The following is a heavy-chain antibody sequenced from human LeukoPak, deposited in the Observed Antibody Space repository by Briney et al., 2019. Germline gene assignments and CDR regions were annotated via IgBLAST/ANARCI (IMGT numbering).Heavy chain of an antibody. V-gene: IGHV1-69*13. D-gene: IGHD2-2*02. CDR3: ARVTGGRYCSTTSCYMRGWFDP. J-gene: IGHJ5*02. CDR2: IIPVFGTS. Sequence: SVKVSCKASGGTFSSYAISWVRQAPGQGLEWMEGIIPVFGTSNDAQKFQGRVTITADESTRTAYMELSSLRSEDTAVYYCARVTGGRYCSTTSCYMRGWFDPWGQGTLVTVSS. CDR1: GGTFSSYA.